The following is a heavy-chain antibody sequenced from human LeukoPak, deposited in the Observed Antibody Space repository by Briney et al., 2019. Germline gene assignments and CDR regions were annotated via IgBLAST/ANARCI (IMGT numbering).Heavy chain of an antibody. D-gene: IGHD1-26*01. J-gene: IGHJ4*02. Sequence: TSETVSPTVTGSSRTVISYHWMWMPHATGLALMWIGRIYTSGSINYNPSLKSRVTMSVDTSKNQFSLKLSSVTAADTAVYYCARGMYSGSYYYFDCWGQGTLVTVSS. CDR2: IYTSGSI. CDR1: SRTVISYH. CDR3: ARGMYSGSYYYFDC. V-gene: IGHV4-4*07.